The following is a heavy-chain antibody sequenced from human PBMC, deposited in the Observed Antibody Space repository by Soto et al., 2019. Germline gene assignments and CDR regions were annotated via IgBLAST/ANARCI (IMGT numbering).Heavy chain of an antibody. CDR1: GYTFTSYD. CDR3: AVRHYCSGGSCYEDDAFDI. J-gene: IGHJ3*02. Sequence: GASVKVSCKASGYTFTSYDINWVRQATGQGLEWMGWMNPNSSNTGYAQKFQGRVTMTRNTSISTAYMELSSLRSEDTAVYYCAVRHYCSGGSCYEDDAFDIWGQGTMVTVSS. CDR2: MNPNSSNT. V-gene: IGHV1-8*01. D-gene: IGHD2-15*01.